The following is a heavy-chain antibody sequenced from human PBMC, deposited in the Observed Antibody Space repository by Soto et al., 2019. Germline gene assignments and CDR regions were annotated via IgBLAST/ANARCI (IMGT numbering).Heavy chain of an antibody. J-gene: IGHJ3*02. CDR3: ARGPGREGYYDFWSAIRGDCYSGAFDI. CDR2: INHSGST. Sequence: PSETLSLTCAVYGGSFSGYYWSWIRQPPGKGLEWIGEINHSGSTDYNPSLKSRVTISVDTSKNQFSLKLSSVTAADTAVYYCARGPGREGYYDFWSAIRGDCYSGAFDIWGQGTMVTVSS. CDR1: GGSFSGYY. D-gene: IGHD3-3*01. V-gene: IGHV4-34*01.